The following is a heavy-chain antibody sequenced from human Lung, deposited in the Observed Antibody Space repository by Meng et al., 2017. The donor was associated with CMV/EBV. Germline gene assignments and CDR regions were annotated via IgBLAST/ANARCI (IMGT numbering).Heavy chain of an antibody. CDR1: GFSLSTSGVG. V-gene: IGHV2-5*01. CDR3: AHSRNLNTRIY. D-gene: IGHD1-14*01. CDR2: IYWNDDK. Sequence: SGXXLAXPTQTLTLTCTFSGFSLSTSGVGVGWIRQPPGKALEWLALIYWNDDKRYSPSLKSRLTITKDTSKNQVVLTMTNMDPVDTATYYCAHSRNLNTRIYXGQGXLVTVSS. J-gene: IGHJ4*02.